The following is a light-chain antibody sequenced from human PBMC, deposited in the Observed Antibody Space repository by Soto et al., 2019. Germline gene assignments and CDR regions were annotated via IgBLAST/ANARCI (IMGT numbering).Light chain of an antibody. CDR2: EVN. Sequence: QSVLTQPPSASGSPGQSVTISCTGTSSDVGGYNYVSWYQQYPGKAPKLVIFEVNKRPSGVPDRFSGSKSGNTASLTVSGLQTEDDADYFCASWDDRLSGPIFGGGTKVTVL. CDR3: ASWDDRLSGPI. V-gene: IGLV2-8*01. J-gene: IGLJ2*01. CDR1: SSDVGGYNY.